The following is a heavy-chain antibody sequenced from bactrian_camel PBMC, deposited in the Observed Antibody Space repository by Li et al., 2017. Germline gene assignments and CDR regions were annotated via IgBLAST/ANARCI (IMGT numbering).Heavy chain of an antibody. J-gene: IGHJ6*01. CDR3: ATGGWYGMTADQALGVSRADSGV. D-gene: IGHD3*01. Sequence: QVQLVESGGGSVQAGGALRLSCTASGLLFPNYGMGWYRQAPGAECELVSSISREGITTYVDSVKGRFTISRDNARNTVYLQMNSLKSEDTALYYCATGGWYGMTADQALGVSRADSGVWGQGTQVTVS. CDR1: GLLFPNYG. CDR2: ISREGIT. V-gene: IGHV3S53*01.